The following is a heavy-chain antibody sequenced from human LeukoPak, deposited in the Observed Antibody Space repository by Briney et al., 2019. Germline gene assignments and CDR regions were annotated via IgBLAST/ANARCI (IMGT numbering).Heavy chain of an antibody. CDR3: ARDVDGAGYGDYLAGY. CDR2: ISSSGSTI. J-gene: IGHJ4*02. D-gene: IGHD4-17*01. Sequence: PGGSLRLSCAASGFTFSSYEMNWVRQAPGKGLEWVSYISSSGSTIYYADSVKGRFTISRDNAKNSLYLQMNSLRAEDTAVYYCARDVDGAGYGDYLAGYWGQGTLVTVSS. CDR1: GFTFSSYE. V-gene: IGHV3-48*03.